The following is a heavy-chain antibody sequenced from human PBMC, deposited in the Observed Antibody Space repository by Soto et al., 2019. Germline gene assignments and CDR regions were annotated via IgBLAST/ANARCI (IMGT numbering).Heavy chain of an antibody. V-gene: IGHV1-18*01. D-gene: IGHD3-16*02. CDR2: ISAYNGNT. CDR3: ARLGRITFGGVIVDSDY. J-gene: IGHJ4*02. Sequence: QVQLVQSGAEVKKPGASVKVSCKASGYTFTSYGISWVRQAPGQGLEWMGWISAYNGNTNYAQKLRGRVRGTPDTSTSTAYMELRSLRSDDTAVYYCARLGRITFGGVIVDSDYWGQGTLVTVSS. CDR1: GYTFTSYG.